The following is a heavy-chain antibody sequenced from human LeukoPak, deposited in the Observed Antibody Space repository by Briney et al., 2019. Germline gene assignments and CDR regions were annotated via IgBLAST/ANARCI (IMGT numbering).Heavy chain of an antibody. V-gene: IGHV3-66*01. CDR3: ARDRGYLGN. Sequence: GGSLRLSCAASGFTVSTNHMSWVRQAPGKGLDWVSVSYGGGNTHYADSVKGRLTISRDNSKNTLFLQMNSLRAEDTAVYYCARDRGYLGNWGQGTLVTVSS. D-gene: IGHD3-10*01. CDR2: SYGGGNT. J-gene: IGHJ4*02. CDR1: GFTVSTNH.